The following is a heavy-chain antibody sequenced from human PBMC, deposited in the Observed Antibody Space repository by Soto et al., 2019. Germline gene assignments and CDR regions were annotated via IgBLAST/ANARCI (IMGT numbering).Heavy chain of an antibody. CDR1: GFTFSNYW. Sequence: VQLVESGGGLVHPGGSLRLSCAASGFTFSNYWMHWVRQAPGKGLVWVSRINSEGGSTAYADSVKGRFTISRDNAENTLFLQMNSLRAEDMAVYCTRVPRCSEGNCYARGAVDFWGQGTMVTVSS. J-gene: IGHJ3*01. V-gene: IGHV3-74*01. CDR2: INSEGGST. D-gene: IGHD2-15*01. CDR3: TRVPRCSEGNCYARGAVDF.